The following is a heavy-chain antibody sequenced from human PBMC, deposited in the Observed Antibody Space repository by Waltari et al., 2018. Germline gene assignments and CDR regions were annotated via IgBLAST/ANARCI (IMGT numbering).Heavy chain of an antibody. CDR3: ARGNYEFWRAHAFDI. V-gene: IGHV4-38-2*02. CDR2: LYHSGSI. Sequence: QVQLQESGPGLVKPSETLSLTCSVSGYSIRSGYFWGWIRQPPGKGLEWIGSLYHSGSIPSHPSLKNRVALSFDTSKNQFSLKLISVTAADTAVYFCARGNYEFWRAHAFDIWGQGTMVAVSS. D-gene: IGHD3-3*01. CDR1: GYSIRSGYF. J-gene: IGHJ3*02.